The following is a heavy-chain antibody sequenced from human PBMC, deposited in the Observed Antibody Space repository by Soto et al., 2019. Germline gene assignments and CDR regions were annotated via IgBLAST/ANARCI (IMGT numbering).Heavy chain of an antibody. Sequence: QVQLQQWGAGLLKPSETLSLTCAVYGGSFSGYYWSWIRQPPGKGLEWIGEINHSGSTNYNPSLKSRVTISVDTSKNQVSLKLSSVTAADTAVYYCARGGYSRYYYYGMDVWGQGTTVTVSS. J-gene: IGHJ6*02. CDR2: INHSGST. V-gene: IGHV4-34*01. D-gene: IGHD4-4*01. CDR3: ARGGYSRYYYYGMDV. CDR1: GGSFSGYY.